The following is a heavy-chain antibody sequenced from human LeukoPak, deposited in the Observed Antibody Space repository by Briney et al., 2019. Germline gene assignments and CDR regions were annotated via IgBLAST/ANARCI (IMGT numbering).Heavy chain of an antibody. J-gene: IGHJ3*02. CDR1: GYTFTSCG. Sequence: GASVKVSCKASGYTFTSCGTSWVRQAPGQGLEWMGWISAYNGNTNYAQKLQGRVTMTTDTSTSTAYMELRSLRSDDTAVYYCARDSGNIVGATSSDAFDIWGQGTMVTVSS. CDR3: ARDSGNIVGATSSDAFDI. CDR2: ISAYNGNT. D-gene: IGHD1-26*01. V-gene: IGHV1-18*01.